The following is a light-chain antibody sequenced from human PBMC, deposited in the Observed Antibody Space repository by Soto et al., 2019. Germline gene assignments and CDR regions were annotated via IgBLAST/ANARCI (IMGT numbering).Light chain of an antibody. Sequence: EIVLTQSPATLSLSPGERATLSCRASQSVSSYLAWYQQKPGLPPRLLIYGASTRATGLPARFSGSGSGTEFTLTISSLQSEDFAVYYCQQYNNWPPQITFGQGTRLEI. CDR2: GAS. CDR1: QSVSSY. CDR3: QQYNNWPPQIT. J-gene: IGKJ5*01. V-gene: IGKV3-15*01.